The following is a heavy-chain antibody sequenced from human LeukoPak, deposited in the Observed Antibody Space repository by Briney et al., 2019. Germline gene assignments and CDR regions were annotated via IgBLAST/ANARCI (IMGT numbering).Heavy chain of an antibody. CDR1: GGSISGYY. D-gene: IGHD7-27*01. CDR2: IYHSGST. CDR3: ARSTGDNWYFDL. V-gene: IGHV4-59*01. J-gene: IGHJ2*01. Sequence: SETLSLTCTVSGGSISGYYWSWIRQPPGKGLESIGFIYHSGSTNYNPSLKSRVTMSVDTSKNQFSLRLSSVTAADTAVYYCARSTGDNWYFDLWGRGTLVTVSS.